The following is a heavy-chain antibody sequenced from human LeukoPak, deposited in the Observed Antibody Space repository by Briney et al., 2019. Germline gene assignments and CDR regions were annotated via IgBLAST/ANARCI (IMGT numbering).Heavy chain of an antibody. J-gene: IGHJ6*03. CDR2: INTNTGNP. D-gene: IGHD3-22*01. CDR1: GYTFTSYA. Sequence: RASVKVSCKASGYTFTSYAMNWVRQAPGQGLEWMGWINTNTGNPTYAQGFTGRFVFSLDTSVSTAYLQISSLKAEDTAVYYCARASSGYYWRVAYYYYYMDVWGKGTTVTVSS. CDR3: ARASSGYYWRVAYYYYYMDV. V-gene: IGHV7-4-1*02.